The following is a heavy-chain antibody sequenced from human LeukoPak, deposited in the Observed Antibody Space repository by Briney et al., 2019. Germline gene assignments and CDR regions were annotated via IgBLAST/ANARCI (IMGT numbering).Heavy chain of an antibody. J-gene: IGHJ4*02. CDR2: INPNTGGT. Sequence: ASVKVSCKASGYTFTGNYMHWVRQAPGQGLEWMGWINPNTGGTSYAQKFQGRVTMTMDTSISTVYMELSSLRSEDTAVYYCASQERGYSYGYFDYWGQGTLVTVSS. CDR1: GYTFTGNY. CDR3: ASQERGYSYGYFDY. V-gene: IGHV1-2*02. D-gene: IGHD5-18*01.